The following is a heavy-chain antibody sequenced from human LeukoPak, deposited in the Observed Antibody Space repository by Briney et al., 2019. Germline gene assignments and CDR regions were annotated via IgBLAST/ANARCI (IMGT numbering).Heavy chain of an antibody. CDR3: ARGRGVHDSHTYDYFDY. D-gene: IGHD3-22*01. CDR1: GYTFTSYY. CDR2: INPAGGST. J-gene: IGHJ4*02. Sequence: ASVKVSCTASGYTFTSYYIHWVRPAAGQGLEWMGIINPAGGSTTYAQKFQGSRLTLTRDTSTSTVYMELSSLRSEDTAVYYCARGRGVHDSHTYDYFDYWGQGSLVTVSS. V-gene: IGHV1-46*01.